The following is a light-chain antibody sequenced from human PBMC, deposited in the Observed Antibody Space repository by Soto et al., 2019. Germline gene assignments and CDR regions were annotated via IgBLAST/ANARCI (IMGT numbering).Light chain of an antibody. V-gene: IGKV3-11*01. CDR3: QQRSNWPIT. J-gene: IGKJ5*01. CDR2: DAS. Sequence: EIVLTQSPGTLSLSPGERATLSCRASQTVSSYLAWYQQRPGQAPRLLIYDASNRATGIPARFSASGSGTDFTLTISSLEPEDFAVYYCQQRSNWPITFGQGTRLEIK. CDR1: QTVSSY.